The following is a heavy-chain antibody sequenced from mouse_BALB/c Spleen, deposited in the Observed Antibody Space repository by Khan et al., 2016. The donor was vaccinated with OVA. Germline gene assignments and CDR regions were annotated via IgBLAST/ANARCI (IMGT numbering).Heavy chain of an antibody. J-gene: IGHJ1*01. CDR1: GSTFTNYG. D-gene: IGHD2-14*01. CDR3: ARKTYRYNRYFDV. V-gene: IGHV9-3-1*01. Sequence: QIQLVQSGPELKKPGETVKISCKASGSTFTNYGMSWVKQAPGKGLKWMGWINTYTGEPTYADDFKGRFAFSLETSPSTAYLQINNLKNEDTATYFGARKTYRYNRYFDVWGAGTTVTVSS. CDR2: INTYTGEP.